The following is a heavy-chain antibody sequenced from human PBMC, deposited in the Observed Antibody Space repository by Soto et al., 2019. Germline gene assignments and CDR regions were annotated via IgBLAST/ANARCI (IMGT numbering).Heavy chain of an antibody. CDR3: SRHCGNTSCNYCYYYYGMDV. D-gene: IGHD2-2*01. Sequence: PSETLSLTCTVSGGSISSSSYYWGWIRQPPGKGLEWIGSIYYSGSTYYNPSLKSRVTISVDTSKNQFSLKLSSVTAADTAVYYCSRHCGNTSCNYCYYYYGMDVWGQGTTVTVSS. J-gene: IGHJ6*02. CDR2: IYYSGST. CDR1: GGSISSSSYY. V-gene: IGHV4-39*01.